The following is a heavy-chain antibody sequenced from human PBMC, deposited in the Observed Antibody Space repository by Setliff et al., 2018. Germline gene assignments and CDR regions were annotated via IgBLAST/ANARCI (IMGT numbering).Heavy chain of an antibody. CDR3: ARVTGFLYIDV. CDR2: IYTSWSS. V-gene: IGHV4-61*09. D-gene: IGHD3-3*01. Sequence: NPSETLSLTCTVSGGSISSAPYYWSWIRQPAGKGPEWIGHIYTSWSSNYNPSLKSRVTMSIDTSKNQFSLNLSSVTAADTAVYYCARVTGFLYIDVWGKGTTVTVSS. J-gene: IGHJ6*03. CDR1: GGSISSAPYY.